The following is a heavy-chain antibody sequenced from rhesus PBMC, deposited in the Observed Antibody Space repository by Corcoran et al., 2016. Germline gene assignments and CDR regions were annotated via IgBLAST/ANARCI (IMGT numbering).Heavy chain of an antibody. Sequence: EVQLVESGGGLAKPGGSLRLSCAASGFTFSDYYMDWVRQAPGKGLVWVSRISNGGVSTGYANSVKGRFTIVRENAKNTLYLQMNSLRAEYTAVYYCARVRAADIDYWGQGVLVTVSS. CDR2: ISNGGVST. CDR3: ARVRAADIDY. J-gene: IGHJ4*01. V-gene: IGHV3-178*01. D-gene: IGHD6-25*01. CDR1: GFTFSDYY.